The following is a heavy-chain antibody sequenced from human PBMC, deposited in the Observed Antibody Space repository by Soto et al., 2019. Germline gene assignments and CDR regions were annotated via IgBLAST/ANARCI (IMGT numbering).Heavy chain of an antibody. CDR3: AKPPRYSGYHSIYFYYGFDV. CDR2: ISGSGGNT. J-gene: IGHJ6*02. Sequence: EVHLLESGGGLVQPGGSLRLSCAASGFTFSNYAMNWVRQAPGKGLEWVSAISGSGGNTYYADSAKGRFTISRDNSKNTLYLQMNSLRAEDTAVFYCAKPPRYSGYHSIYFYYGFDVWGQGTTVTVSS. V-gene: IGHV3-23*01. D-gene: IGHD5-12*01. CDR1: GFTFSNYA.